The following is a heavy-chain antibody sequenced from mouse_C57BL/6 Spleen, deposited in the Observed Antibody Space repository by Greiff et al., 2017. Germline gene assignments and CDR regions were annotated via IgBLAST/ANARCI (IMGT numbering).Heavy chain of an antibody. D-gene: IGHD2-2*01. Sequence: EVQLQQSGAELVKPGASVKLSCTASGFYIKDYYMHWVKQRTEQGLEWIGRIDPEDGETKYAPQFPGKATITADTSSNKAYLQLSSLTSEDTAVYYCALWLSYYAMDYWGQGTSVTVSS. CDR3: ALWLSYYAMDY. V-gene: IGHV14-2*01. J-gene: IGHJ4*01. CDR2: IDPEDGET. CDR1: GFYIKDYY.